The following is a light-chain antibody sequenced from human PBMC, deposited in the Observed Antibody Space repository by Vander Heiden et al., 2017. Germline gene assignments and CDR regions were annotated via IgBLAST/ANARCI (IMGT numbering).Light chain of an antibody. CDR3: QSSDSRLDVV. Sequence: QSLLTRLPSVAGAPGQRVTISCTGRSAKIGAGLDVHWYQQLPGTAHKLRIYANNNRPAGVPDRFSGSKSGTSASLAITGLQVEDEADYYCQSSDSRLDVVFGGGTKRTVL. CDR2: ANN. CDR1: SAKIGAGLD. V-gene: IGLV1-40*01. J-gene: IGLJ2*01.